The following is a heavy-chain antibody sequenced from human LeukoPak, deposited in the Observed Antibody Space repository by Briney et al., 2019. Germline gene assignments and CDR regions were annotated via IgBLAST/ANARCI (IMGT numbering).Heavy chain of an antibody. CDR3: AKDNWAYDSSGYGGALDY. J-gene: IGHJ4*02. CDR2: ISNSGGST. D-gene: IGHD3-22*01. Sequence: GGSLRLSCAASGFTFSSCAMSWVRQAPGKGLEWVSAISNSGGSTYYADSVKGRFTISRDNSKNTLYLQMNSLRAEDTAVYYCAKDNWAYDSSGYGGALDYWGQGTLVTVSS. V-gene: IGHV3-23*01. CDR1: GFTFSSCA.